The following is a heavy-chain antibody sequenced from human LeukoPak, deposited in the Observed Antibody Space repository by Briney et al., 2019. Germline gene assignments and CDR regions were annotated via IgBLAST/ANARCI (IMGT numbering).Heavy chain of an antibody. CDR3: ANEKTLTFDF. V-gene: IGHV3-43*01. CDR1: GFAFDDYT. Sequence: GGSLRLSCAASGFAFDDYTMHWVRQAPGRGLEWLSLITRDAGATYYADSVKGRFTISRDNSKNSLYLQMINLRTEDTALYYCANEKTLTFDFRGRGTLVTVSS. J-gene: IGHJ4*02. CDR2: ITRDAGAT. D-gene: IGHD3-9*01.